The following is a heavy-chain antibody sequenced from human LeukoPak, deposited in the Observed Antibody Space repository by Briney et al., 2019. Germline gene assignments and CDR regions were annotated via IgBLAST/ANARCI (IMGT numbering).Heavy chain of an antibody. Sequence: PGRSLRLSCAASGFTFSSYAMHWVRQAPGKGLEWVAVISYDGSNKYYADSVKDRFTISRDNSKNTLYLQMNSLRAEDTAVYYCARDHLAVAGTYYFDYWGQGTLVTVSS. CDR2: ISYDGSNK. CDR3: ARDHLAVAGTYYFDY. J-gene: IGHJ4*02. D-gene: IGHD6-19*01. V-gene: IGHV3-30*04. CDR1: GFTFSSYA.